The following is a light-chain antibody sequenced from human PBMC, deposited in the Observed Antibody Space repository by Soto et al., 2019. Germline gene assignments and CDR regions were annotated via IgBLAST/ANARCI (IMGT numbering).Light chain of an antibody. CDR1: SSDVGAYDF. V-gene: IGLV2-14*03. J-gene: IGLJ1*01. CDR3: SSYTSSSTRV. CDR2: EVS. Sequence: VLTHPASVSGAPGQDITISCTSTSSDVGAYDFVSWYQQHPDKAPKLMIYEVSNRPSGVSNRFSGSKSVNTATLTISGLQAEDEADYYCSSYTSSSTRVFGTGTKVTVL.